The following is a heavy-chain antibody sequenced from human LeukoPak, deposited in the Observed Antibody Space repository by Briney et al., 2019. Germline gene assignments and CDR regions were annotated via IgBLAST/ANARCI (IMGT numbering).Heavy chain of an antibody. CDR3: ARRGRSSSNFDF. D-gene: IGHD6-6*01. CDR2: IDPTDSYT. V-gene: IGHV5-10-1*01. J-gene: IGHJ4*02. Sequence: GESPRISCKGSGYIFTSYWITWVRQMPGKGLGWMGMIDPTDSYTNYSPSFQGHVTISTDKSISTAYLQWSSLKASDTAIYYCARRGRSSSNFDFWGQGTLVTVSS. CDR1: GYIFTSYW.